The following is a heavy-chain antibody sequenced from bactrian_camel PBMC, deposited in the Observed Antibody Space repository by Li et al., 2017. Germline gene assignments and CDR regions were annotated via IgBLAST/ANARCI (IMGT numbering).Heavy chain of an antibody. D-gene: IGHD6*01. V-gene: IGHV3S40*01. CDR1: GFTFKAVD. Sequence: DVQLVESGGGLVQARASLRLACTASGFTFKAVDMNWVRQAPGKGFEWVSVVTSGDGDKDYQESVKGRSTISRDNSKNTVYLQMNSLKSEDTALYYCATGDSAYHSGGWYSKEYDYWGQGTQVTVS. J-gene: IGHJ4*01. CDR3: ATGDSAYHSGGWYSKEYDY. CDR2: VTSGDGDK.